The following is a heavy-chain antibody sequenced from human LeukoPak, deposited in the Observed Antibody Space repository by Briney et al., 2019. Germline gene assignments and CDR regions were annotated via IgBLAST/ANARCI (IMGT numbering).Heavy chain of an antibody. CDR1: GGPISSGSYY. CDR3: ASTGIVGATSDY. D-gene: IGHD1-26*01. CDR2: IYTSGST. V-gene: IGHV4-61*02. Sequence: PSQTLSLTCTVSGGPISSGSYYWSSIRQPAGKGLKWIGRIYTSGSTNYNPSLKSRVTISVDTSKIQFSLRLSSVTAADTAVYYCASTGIVGATSDYWGQGTLVTVSS. J-gene: IGHJ4*02.